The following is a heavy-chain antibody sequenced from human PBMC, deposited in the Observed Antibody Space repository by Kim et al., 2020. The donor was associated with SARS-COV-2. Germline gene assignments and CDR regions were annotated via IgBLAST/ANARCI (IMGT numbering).Heavy chain of an antibody. J-gene: IGHJ4*01. CDR3: CRDPSN. CDR2: INSDGSST. Sequence: GGSLRLSCAASGFSFSDYYMTCIRQAPGKGLEWVAYINSDGSSTNYADSVNGRFTISRDSAKRSLSLQMNSLTPEDTAVYYCCRDPSNLGHLTLVTFS. V-gene: IGHV3-11*01. CDR1: GFSFSDYY.